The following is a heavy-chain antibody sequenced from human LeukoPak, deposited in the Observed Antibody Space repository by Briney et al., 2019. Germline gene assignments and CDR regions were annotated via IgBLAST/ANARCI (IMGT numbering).Heavy chain of an antibody. CDR3: ARGSAFDI. CDR1: GGSISSYY. Sequence: KPSXTLSLTCTVSGGSISSYYWSWIRQPPGKGLEWIGYIYYSGSTNYNPSLKSRVSISVDTSKNQLSLKLSSVTAADTAMYYCARGSAFDIWGQGTMVTVSS. CDR2: IYYSGST. V-gene: IGHV4-59*01. J-gene: IGHJ3*02.